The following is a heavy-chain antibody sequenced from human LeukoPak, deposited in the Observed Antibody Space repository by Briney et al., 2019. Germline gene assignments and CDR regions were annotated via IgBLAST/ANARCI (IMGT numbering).Heavy chain of an antibody. J-gene: IGHJ4*02. V-gene: IGHV3-23*01. CDR1: GFTFSSYA. Sequence: GGSLRLSCAASGFTFSSYAMSWVRQAPGKGLEWVSAISGSGGSTYYADSVKGRFTISRDNSKNTLYLQMNSLRAEDTAVYYCAKSSHCSGLGRFEEPYYFDYWGQGTLVTVSS. D-gene: IGHD6-19*01. CDR2: ISGSGGST. CDR3: AKSSHCSGLGRFEEPYYFDY.